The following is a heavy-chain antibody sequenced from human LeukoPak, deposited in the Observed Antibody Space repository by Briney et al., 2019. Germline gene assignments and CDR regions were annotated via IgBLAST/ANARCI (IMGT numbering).Heavy chain of an antibody. D-gene: IGHD2-2*01. V-gene: IGHV3-23*01. CDR2: IDKSGDGA. Sequence: GGSLRLSCAASGFTFSSHAMNWVRQPPGKGLDWVSSIDKSGDGAFYADSVKGWFTISRDNSKNTLYLQMNSLRREDTAVYYCARRGGTSGWGAFDIWVQGTMVTVSS. CDR3: ARRGGTSGWGAFDI. CDR1: GFTFSSHA. J-gene: IGHJ3*02.